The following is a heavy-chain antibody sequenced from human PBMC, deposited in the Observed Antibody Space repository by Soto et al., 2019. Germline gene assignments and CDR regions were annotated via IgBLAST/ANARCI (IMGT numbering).Heavy chain of an antibody. CDR2: IVVGSGNT. D-gene: IGHD6-13*01. J-gene: IGHJ3*02. CDR1: GFTFTSSA. CDR3: AAAPGIAAAGTRSAFDI. Sequence: SVKVSCKASGFTFTSSAMQWVRQARGQRLEWIGWIVVGSGNTNYAQKFQGRVTITRDMSTSTAYMELSSLRSEDTAVYYCAAAPGIAAAGTRSAFDIWGQGTMVTVSS. V-gene: IGHV1-58*02.